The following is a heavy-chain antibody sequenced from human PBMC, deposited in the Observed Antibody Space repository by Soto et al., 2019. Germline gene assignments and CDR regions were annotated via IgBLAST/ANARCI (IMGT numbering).Heavy chain of an antibody. CDR3: ARGHGDTAMVTAGFAP. Sequence: QVQLVQSGAEVKKPGASVKVSCKASGYTFTSYDINWVRQATGQGLEWMGWMNPNSGNTGYAQKFQGRVTMTRNTSIRTANMELRSLRSEDTAVYYCARGHGDTAMVTAGFAPGGQGPLVTVSS. D-gene: IGHD5-18*01. J-gene: IGHJ5*02. CDR1: GYTFTSYD. V-gene: IGHV1-8*01. CDR2: MNPNSGNT.